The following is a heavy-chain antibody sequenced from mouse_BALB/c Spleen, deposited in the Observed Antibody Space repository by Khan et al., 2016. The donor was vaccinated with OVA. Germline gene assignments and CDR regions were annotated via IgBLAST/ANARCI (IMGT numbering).Heavy chain of an antibody. Sequence: VQLQQSGPELMKPGASVKISCKASGYSFTSYYIHWLMQSHGKSLEWIGYIDPFSGGTTYNQKFQGKATLTVDKSSSTAYLHLSNLTSEDSAVYYCTRHGYVAWFTYWGQGTLVTVSA. CDR2: IDPFSGGT. J-gene: IGHJ3*01. V-gene: IGHV1S135*01. D-gene: IGHD2-2*01. CDR1: GYSFTSYY. CDR3: TRHGYVAWFTY.